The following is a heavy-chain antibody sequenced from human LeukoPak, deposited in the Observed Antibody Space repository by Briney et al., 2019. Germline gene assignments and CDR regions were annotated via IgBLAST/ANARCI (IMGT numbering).Heavy chain of an antibody. D-gene: IGHD6-19*01. CDR1: GFSFRTHW. CDR3: AKWMGRDS. V-gene: IGHV3-7*02. CDR2: INQDGRKK. J-gene: IGHJ4*02. Sequence: AGGSLGLSCAASGFSFRTHWMSWVRQAPGKGLEWVANINQDGRKKFYVDSVEGRFTISRDDAKTSLFLQMNSLRVEDTAVYYCAKWMGRDSWGQGTLVTVSS.